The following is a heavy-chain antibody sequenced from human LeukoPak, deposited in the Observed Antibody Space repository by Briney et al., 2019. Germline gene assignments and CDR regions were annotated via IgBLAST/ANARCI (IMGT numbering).Heavy chain of an antibody. Sequence: PGGSLRLSCAASGFTFSSYAMSWVGQAPGKGLEWVSAISGSGGSTYYADSVKGRFTISRDNSKNTLFLQMNSLRAEDTAVYYCATDRYCSSTSCYRGAFDIWGQGTMVTVSS. CDR3: ATDRYCSSTSCYRGAFDI. J-gene: IGHJ3*02. CDR1: GFTFSSYA. CDR2: ISGSGGST. V-gene: IGHV3-23*01. D-gene: IGHD2-2*02.